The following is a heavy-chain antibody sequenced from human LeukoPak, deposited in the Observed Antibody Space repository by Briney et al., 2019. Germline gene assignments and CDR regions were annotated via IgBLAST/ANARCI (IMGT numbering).Heavy chain of an antibody. CDR1: GGTFSSYA. Sequence: SVKVSCKASGGTFSSYAISWVRQAPGQGLEWMGRIIPILGIANYAQKFQGRVTITADKSTSTAYMELSSLRSEDTAVYYCAREGSSGLNAFDIWGQGTTVTVSS. D-gene: IGHD6-19*01. CDR3: AREGSSGLNAFDI. CDR2: IIPILGIA. V-gene: IGHV1-69*04. J-gene: IGHJ3*02.